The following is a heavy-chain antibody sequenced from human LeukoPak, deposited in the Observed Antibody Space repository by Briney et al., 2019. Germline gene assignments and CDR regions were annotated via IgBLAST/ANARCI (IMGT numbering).Heavy chain of an antibody. CDR1: GYTFTSYD. CDR2: MNPNSGNA. V-gene: IGHV1-8*01. D-gene: IGHD3-10*01. CDR3: ASAHQTYYYGSGNDY. J-gene: IGHJ4*02. Sequence: ASVKVSCKASGYTFTSYDINWVRQATGQGLEWMGWMNPNSGNAGYAQKFQGRVTMTRNTSISTAYMELSSLRSEDTAVYYCASAHQTYYYGSGNDYWGQGTLVTVSS.